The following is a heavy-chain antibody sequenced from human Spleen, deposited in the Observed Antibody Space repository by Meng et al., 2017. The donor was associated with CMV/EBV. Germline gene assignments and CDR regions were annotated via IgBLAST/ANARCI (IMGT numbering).Heavy chain of an antibody. Sequence: GGSLRLSCAASGFTFSSYEMNWVRQAPGKGLEWVSYISSTGSTIYYADSVKGRFTISRDNAKNSLYLQMNSLRAEDTAVYYCARDIVVVPAARFHYGMDVWGQGTTVTVSS. CDR3: ARDIVVVPAARFHYGMDV. V-gene: IGHV3-48*03. J-gene: IGHJ6*02. D-gene: IGHD2-2*01. CDR1: GFTFSSYE. CDR2: ISSTGSTI.